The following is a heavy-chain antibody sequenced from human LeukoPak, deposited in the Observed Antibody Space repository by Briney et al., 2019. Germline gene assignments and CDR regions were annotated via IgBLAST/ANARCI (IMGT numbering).Heavy chain of an antibody. J-gene: IGHJ4*02. CDR1: SGSISSGRYY. Sequence: SQTLSLTCTVSSGSISSGRYYWSWIRQPAGKGLEWIGRTDISGSTYYNPSLKSRVTISVDTSKNQFSLKLSSVTAADTAVYYCARSPHIVVVPAAKAYYFDYWGQGTLVTVSS. CDR3: ARSPHIVVVPAAKAYYFDY. D-gene: IGHD2-2*01. CDR2: TDISGST. V-gene: IGHV4-61*02.